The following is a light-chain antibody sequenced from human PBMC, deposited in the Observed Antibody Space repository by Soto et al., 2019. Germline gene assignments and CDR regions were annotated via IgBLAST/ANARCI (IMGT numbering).Light chain of an antibody. CDR3: QQYNSYRA. CDR1: QSIDTW. Sequence: DIHMTQSPSTLSAFVVDTVTITCRASQSIDTWLAWHQQKPGRAPKLLISKASALESGVPSRFSGSGSGTDFTLTIRDVQPDDFAIYYCQQYNSYRAFGQGTKVDI. J-gene: IGKJ1*01. CDR2: KAS. V-gene: IGKV1-5*03.